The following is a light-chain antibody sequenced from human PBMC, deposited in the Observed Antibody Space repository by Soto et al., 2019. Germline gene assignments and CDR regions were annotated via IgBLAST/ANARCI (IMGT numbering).Light chain of an antibody. CDR1: QSVSSSY. CDR2: GAS. V-gene: IGKV3-20*01. CDR3: QQYCSSPKT. Sequence: EIVLAQSPGTLSLSPGERATLSCRASQSVSSSYLAWYQQKPGQAPRLLIYGASSRATGIPDRVSGSGSGTDFTLTISRLEPEDFAVYYCQQYCSSPKTFGQGNKVEI. J-gene: IGKJ1*01.